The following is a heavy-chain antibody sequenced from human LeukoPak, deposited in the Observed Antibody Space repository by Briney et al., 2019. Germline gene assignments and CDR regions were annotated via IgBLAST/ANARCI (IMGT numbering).Heavy chain of an antibody. CDR1: GGTFSSYA. CDR3: ARALYDSSGYYSHFDY. V-gene: IGHV1-46*01. D-gene: IGHD3-22*01. J-gene: IGHJ4*02. Sequence: GASVKVSCKASGGTFSSYAISWVRQAPGQGLEWMGIINPSGGSTSYAQKFQGRVTMTRDMSTSTVYMELSSLRSEDTAVYYCARALYDSSGYYSHFDYWGQGTLVTASS. CDR2: INPSGGST.